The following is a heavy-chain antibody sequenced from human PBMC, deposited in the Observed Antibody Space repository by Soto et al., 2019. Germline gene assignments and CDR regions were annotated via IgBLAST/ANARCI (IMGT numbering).Heavy chain of an antibody. CDR2: IYHSGST. V-gene: IGHV4-4*02. CDR3: ARGNLYGGKDYFDY. D-gene: IGHD4-17*01. CDR1: GGSISSSNW. Sequence: PSETLSLTCAVSGGSISSSNWWGWVRQPPGKGLEWIGEIYHSGSTNYNPSLKSRVTISVDKSKNQFSLTLSSVTAADTAVYYCARGNLYGGKDYFDYWGQGTLVTVSS. J-gene: IGHJ4*02.